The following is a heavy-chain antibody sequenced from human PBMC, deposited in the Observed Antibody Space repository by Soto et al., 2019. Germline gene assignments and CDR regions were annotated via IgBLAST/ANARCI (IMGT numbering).Heavy chain of an antibody. CDR3: ARVYNWNDPASFDY. CDR1: GYTFSIYG. CDR2: ISVYNGNT. V-gene: IGHV1-18*01. J-gene: IGHJ4*02. D-gene: IGHD1-1*01. Sequence: EASVKVSCKASGYTFSIYGISWVRQAPGQGLEWMGWISVYNGNTHYAQKLQGRVTMTTDTSTSTAYMELRSLRSDDTALYYCARVYNWNDPASFDYCGQGTLLTLSS.